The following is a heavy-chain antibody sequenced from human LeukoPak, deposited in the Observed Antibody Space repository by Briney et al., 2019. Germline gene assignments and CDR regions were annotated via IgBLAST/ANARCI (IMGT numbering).Heavy chain of an antibody. CDR3: ARDLPTGTYRAYFDN. D-gene: IGHD1-26*01. J-gene: IGHJ4*02. V-gene: IGHV3-48*03. CDR2: ISSTGSDI. CDR1: GFIFSNYE. Sequence: GGSLRLSCAGSGFIFSNYEMNWVRQAPGKGLEWVSYISSTGSDIYYADSVKGRFTISRDNAENSLYLQMNSLRAEDSAVYYCARDLPTGTYRAYFDNWGQGTLVTVSS.